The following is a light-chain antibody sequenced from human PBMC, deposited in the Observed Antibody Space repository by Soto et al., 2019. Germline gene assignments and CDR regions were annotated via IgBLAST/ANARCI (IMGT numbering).Light chain of an antibody. CDR2: GSG. CDR3: QSYDSSLRGGV. V-gene: IGLV1-40*01. J-gene: IGLJ1*01. CDR1: SSNIGAGYG. Sequence: QSVLTQPPSVSGAPGQGVTIFCTGSSSNIGAGYGVNWYKQLPGTAPKLLIYGSGNRPSGVPDRISGSKSGTSASLAINGLQAEDEADYYCQSYDSSLRGGVFGAGTKVTVL.